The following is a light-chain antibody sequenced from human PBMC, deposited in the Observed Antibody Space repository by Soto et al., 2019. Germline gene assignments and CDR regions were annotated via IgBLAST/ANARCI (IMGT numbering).Light chain of an antibody. Sequence: QAVVTQPPSVSGAPGQRVTISCTGSSSNIGAGYDVHWYQQLPGTAPKLLIFGNSHRPSGVPDRFSGSKSGTSASLAISGLQAEDEADYYCQSYDSSLRGSVFGGGTKVTVL. V-gene: IGLV1-40*01. CDR2: GNS. CDR3: QSYDSSLRGSV. J-gene: IGLJ2*01. CDR1: SSNIGAGYD.